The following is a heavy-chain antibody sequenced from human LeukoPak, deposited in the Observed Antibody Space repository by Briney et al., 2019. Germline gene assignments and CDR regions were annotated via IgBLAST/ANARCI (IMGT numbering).Heavy chain of an antibody. J-gene: IGHJ4*02. V-gene: IGHV3-53*01. CDR1: GFTVSSNY. D-gene: IGHD3-3*01. Sequence: GGSLRLSCAASGFTVSSNYMSWVRQAPGKGLEWVSVIYSGGSTYYADSVKGRFTISRDNSKNTLYLQMNSLRAEDTAVYYCASADDFWSGYRYWGQGTLVTVSS. CDR2: IYSGGST. CDR3: ASADDFWSGYRY.